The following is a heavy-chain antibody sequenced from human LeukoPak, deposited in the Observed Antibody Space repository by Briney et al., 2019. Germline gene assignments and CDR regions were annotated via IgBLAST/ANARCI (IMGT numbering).Heavy chain of an antibody. D-gene: IGHD3-22*01. J-gene: IGHJ4*02. V-gene: IGHV4-34*01. Sequence: SETLSLTCAVYGGSFSGYYWSWIRQPPGKGLEWIGEINHSGSTNYNPSLKSRVTISVDTSKNQFSLKLSSVTAADTAVYYCARGGDSSGYFFGLGYYFDYWGQGTLVTVSS. CDR3: ARGGDSSGYFFGLGYYFDY. CDR1: GGSFSGYY. CDR2: INHSGST.